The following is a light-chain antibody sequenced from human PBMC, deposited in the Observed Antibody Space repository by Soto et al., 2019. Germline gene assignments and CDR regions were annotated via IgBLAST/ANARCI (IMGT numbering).Light chain of an antibody. V-gene: IGLV1-40*01. CDR2: GNS. J-gene: IGLJ2*01. CDR1: SSNIGAGYD. CDR3: QSYASSLSAV. Sequence: QPVLTQPPSVSGAPGQRVTISCTGSSSNIGAGYDVHWYQQLPGTAPKLLIYGNSNRPSGVPDRFSGSKSGTSASLAITGLQAEDEADYYCQSYASSLSAVFGGGTKLTVL.